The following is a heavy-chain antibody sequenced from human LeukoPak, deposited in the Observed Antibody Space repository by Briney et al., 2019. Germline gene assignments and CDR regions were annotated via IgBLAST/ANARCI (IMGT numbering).Heavy chain of an antibody. D-gene: IGHD3-10*01. CDR3: AKDIQYYYGSGSYYPY. CDR2: ISWNSGSI. J-gene: IGHJ4*02. V-gene: IGHV3-9*01. Sequence: GGSLRLSCAASGFTFDDYAMHWVRQAPGKGLEWVSGISWNSGSIGYADSVKGRFTISRDNAKNSLYLQMNSLRAEDTALYYCAKDIQYYYGSGSYYPYWGQGTLVTVSS. CDR1: GFTFDDYA.